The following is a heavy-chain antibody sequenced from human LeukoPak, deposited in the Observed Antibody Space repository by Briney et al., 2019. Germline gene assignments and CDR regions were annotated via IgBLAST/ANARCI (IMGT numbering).Heavy chain of an antibody. V-gene: IGHV1-46*01. D-gene: IGHD4-23*01. Sequence: ASVKVSCKASGYTFTSYYMHWVGQAPGQGLEWMGIINPSGGSTSYAQKFQGRVTMTRDMSTSTVYMELSSLRSEDTAVYYCARTLTYGGDSRAFDYWGQGTLVTVSS. CDR2: INPSGGST. CDR3: ARTLTYGGDSRAFDY. J-gene: IGHJ4*02. CDR1: GYTFTSYY.